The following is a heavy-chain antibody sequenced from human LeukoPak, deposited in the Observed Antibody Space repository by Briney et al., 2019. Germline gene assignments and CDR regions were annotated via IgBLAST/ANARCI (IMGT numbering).Heavy chain of an antibody. D-gene: IGHD3-10*01. V-gene: IGHV1-69*13. J-gene: IGHJ4*02. CDR1: GGTFTSYA. CDR2: IIPIFGTT. Sequence: GASVKVSFKASGGTFTSYAISWVRQAPGQGLEWMGGIIPIFGTTNYAQRLQGRVTITADESTSTAYMELSSLRSEDTAVYYCARLVRGVIPFDYWGQGTLVTVSS. CDR3: ARLVRGVIPFDY.